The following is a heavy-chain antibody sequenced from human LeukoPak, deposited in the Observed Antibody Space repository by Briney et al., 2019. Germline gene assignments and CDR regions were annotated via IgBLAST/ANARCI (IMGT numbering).Heavy chain of an antibody. CDR2: IYYSGST. Sequence: SETLSLTCTVSGGSISSYYWSWIRQPPGKGLEWIGYIYYSGSTNYNPSLKSRVTISVDTSKNQFSLKLSSVTAADTAVYYCASRIAAAGTLGAFDIWGQGTMVTVSS. J-gene: IGHJ3*02. D-gene: IGHD6-13*01. V-gene: IGHV4-59*08. CDR3: ASRIAAAGTLGAFDI. CDR1: GGSISSYY.